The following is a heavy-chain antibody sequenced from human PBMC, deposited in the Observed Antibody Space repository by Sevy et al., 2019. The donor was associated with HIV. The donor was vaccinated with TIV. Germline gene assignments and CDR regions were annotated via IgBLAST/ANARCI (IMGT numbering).Heavy chain of an antibody. CDR1: GDSLSNSGYY. J-gene: IGHJ4*02. Sequence: SETLSLTCTVSGDSLSNSGYYWGWIRQPPGKGLEWIGNIYYRGSTHYNPSLKSRVTVSIDTSKNQFSLKLSSVTAADTAVYFCARFPYGDYVDYFDYWGQGTLVTVSS. D-gene: IGHD4-17*01. V-gene: IGHV4-39*01. CDR3: ARFPYGDYVDYFDY. CDR2: IYYRGST.